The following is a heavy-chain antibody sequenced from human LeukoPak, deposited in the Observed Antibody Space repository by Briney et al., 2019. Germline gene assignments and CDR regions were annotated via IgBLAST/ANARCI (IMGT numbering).Heavy chain of an antibody. J-gene: IGHJ4*02. CDR3: ARVDFWSGSPIDY. CDR2: INPNSGGT. V-gene: IGHV1-2*06. Sequence: ASVKVSCKASGYTFTSYYMHWVRQAPGQGLEWMGRINPNSGGTNYAQKFQGRVTMTRDTSISTAYMELSRLRSDDTAVYYCARVDFWSGSPIDYWGQGTLVTVSS. D-gene: IGHD3-3*01. CDR1: GYTFTSYY.